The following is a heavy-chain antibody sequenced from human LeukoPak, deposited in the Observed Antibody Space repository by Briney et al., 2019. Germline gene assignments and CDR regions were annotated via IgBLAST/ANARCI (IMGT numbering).Heavy chain of an antibody. Sequence: GGSLRLFCAASGFTFSSYSINWVRQAPGKGLEWVSSISSSSSYINYADSVKGRFTISSDNAKNTLYLQMNSLRAPDTAMYYCSRDQYDILTGYYRTYLGYWGQGALVTVSS. CDR3: SRDQYDILTGYYRTYLGY. J-gene: IGHJ4*02. V-gene: IGHV3-21*04. CDR1: GFTFSSYS. D-gene: IGHD3-9*01. CDR2: ISSSSSYI.